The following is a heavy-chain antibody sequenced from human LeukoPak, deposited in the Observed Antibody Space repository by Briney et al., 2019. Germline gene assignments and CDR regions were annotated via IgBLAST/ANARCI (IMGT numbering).Heavy chain of an antibody. Sequence: GASVKVSCKASGYIFNNYDITWVRQAPGQGLEWMGWISAHNGKTNYAQKLQGRVTMTTDRSTRTAYMELRSLRSVDTAVYYCAKDFLGESRAFDIWGQGTMVTVSS. CDR3: AKDFLGESRAFDI. CDR2: ISAHNGKT. J-gene: IGHJ3*02. CDR1: GYIFNNYD. V-gene: IGHV1-18*01. D-gene: IGHD3-16*01.